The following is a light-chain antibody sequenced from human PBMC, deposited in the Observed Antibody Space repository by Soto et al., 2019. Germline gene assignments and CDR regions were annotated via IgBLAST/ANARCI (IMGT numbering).Light chain of an antibody. V-gene: IGLV2-14*01. J-gene: IGLJ1*01. CDR2: DVS. CDR1: SSDVGGYNF. Sequence: QSALTQPASVSGSPGQSITISCTGTSSDVGGYNFVSWYQQHPGKAPKLMIYDVSNRPSGGSNRFSGSKTGNTASLTISGLQGEDEADYYCSSYTSSSTYVFGTGTKVTVL. CDR3: SSYTSSSTYV.